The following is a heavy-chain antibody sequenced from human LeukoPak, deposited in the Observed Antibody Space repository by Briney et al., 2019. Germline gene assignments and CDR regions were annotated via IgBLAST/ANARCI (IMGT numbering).Heavy chain of an antibody. CDR2: INSDGTST. CDR1: GFTFSSYW. J-gene: IGHJ5*02. V-gene: IGHV3-74*01. D-gene: IGHD6-13*01. CDR3: ARGTIAASGKGWFDP. Sequence: GGSLRLSCAASGFTFSSYWMHWVRQAPGKGLAWVSRINSDGTSTNYADSVKDRFTTSRDNAKNTPFLQMNSLRAEDTAVYFCARGTIAASGKGWFDPWGQGTLVTVSS.